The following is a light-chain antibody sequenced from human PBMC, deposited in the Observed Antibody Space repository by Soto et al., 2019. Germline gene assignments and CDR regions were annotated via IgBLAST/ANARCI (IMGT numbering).Light chain of an antibody. J-gene: IGKJ5*01. Sequence: EIVMTQSPATLSVSPGERATLSCRASQSVSSKLAWYQQKPGQAPRLLTYDTSNRATGVPARFSGSGSGTDFTLTISSLEPEDCAIYYCQQRQYWPPITFGQGTRLEI. V-gene: IGKV3-11*01. CDR2: DTS. CDR3: QQRQYWPPIT. CDR1: QSVSSK.